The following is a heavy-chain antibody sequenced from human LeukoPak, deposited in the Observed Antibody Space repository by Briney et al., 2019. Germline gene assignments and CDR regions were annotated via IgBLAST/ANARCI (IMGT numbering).Heavy chain of an antibody. CDR2: IYHSGST. Sequence: PSETLSLTCTVSGYSISSGYYRGWIRQPPGKGLEWIGSIYHSGSTYYNPSLKSRVTISVDTSKNQFSLKLSSVTAADTAVYYCAGALTTVTPPLDYWGQGTLVTVSS. D-gene: IGHD4-17*01. CDR1: GYSISSGYY. V-gene: IGHV4-38-2*02. J-gene: IGHJ4*02. CDR3: AGALTTVTPPLDY.